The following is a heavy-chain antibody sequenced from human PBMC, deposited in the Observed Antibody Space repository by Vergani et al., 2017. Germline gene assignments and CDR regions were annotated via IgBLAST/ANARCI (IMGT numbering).Heavy chain of an antibody. J-gene: IGHJ4*02. CDR1: GYTFTSYY. Sequence: QVQLVQSGAEVKKPGASVKVSCKASGYTFTSYYMHWVRQAPGQGLEWRGIINPSGGSTSYAQKFQGRVTMTRDTSTSTVYMELSSLRSEDTAVYYCARVYDFWSGYYIYNFDYWGQGTLVTVSS. CDR3: ARVYDFWSGYYIYNFDY. D-gene: IGHD3-3*01. V-gene: IGHV1-46*01. CDR2: INPSGGST.